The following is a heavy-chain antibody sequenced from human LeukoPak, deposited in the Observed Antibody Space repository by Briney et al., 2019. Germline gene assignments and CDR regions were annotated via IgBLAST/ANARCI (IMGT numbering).Heavy chain of an antibody. D-gene: IGHD2-2*01. J-gene: IGHJ6*03. V-gene: IGHV4-59*12. CDR1: GGSISSYY. Sequence: PSETLSLTCTVSGGSISSYYWSWIRQPPGKGLEWIGYIYYSGSTNYNPSLKSRVTISVDTSKNQFSLKLSSVTAADTAVYYCARLRSGKRVPYYYYYMDVWGKGTTVTISS. CDR3: ARLRSGKRVPYYYYYMDV. CDR2: IYYSGST.